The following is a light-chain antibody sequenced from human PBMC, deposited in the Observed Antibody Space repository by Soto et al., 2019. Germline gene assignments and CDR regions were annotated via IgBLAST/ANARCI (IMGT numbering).Light chain of an antibody. CDR1: PSISTY. V-gene: IGKV1-39*01. CDR2: AAS. J-gene: IGKJ5*01. Sequence: DIQMTQSPSSLSASVGDRVTITCRASPSISTYLNWFQQKPGKAPNLLIYAASSLQSGVPSRFSSSGSGTDFTLTISSLQPEDFVAYYCQQSYSTPITFGQGTRLEIK. CDR3: QQSYSTPIT.